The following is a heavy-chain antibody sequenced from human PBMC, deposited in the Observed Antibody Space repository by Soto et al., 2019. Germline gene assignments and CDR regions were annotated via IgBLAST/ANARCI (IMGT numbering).Heavy chain of an antibody. CDR2: ISYDGSNK. CDR3: AKDHGSSWLDY. V-gene: IGHV3-30*18. CDR1: GFTFSSYG. J-gene: IGHJ4*02. Sequence: QVQLVESGGGVVQPGRSLRLSCAASGFTFSSYGMHWVRQAPGKGLEWVAVISYDGSNKYYADSVKGRFTISRDNSKNTLYLQMNSLRAEDTAVYYCAKDHGSSWLDYWGQGTLVTVSS. D-gene: IGHD6-13*01.